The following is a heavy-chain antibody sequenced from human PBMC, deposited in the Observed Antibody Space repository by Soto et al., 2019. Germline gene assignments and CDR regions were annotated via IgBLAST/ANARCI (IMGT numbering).Heavy chain of an antibody. CDR3: VGTGSTDDY. V-gene: IGHV4-30-4*01. D-gene: IGHD1-1*01. CDR1: GASVSSGDYY. J-gene: IGHJ4*02. Sequence: QVQLQESGPGLVKPSQTLSLTCTVSGASVSSGDYYWSCIRQPHGKGLEWIGYIYSSGGSYYNPPLKGRLTISIDTSKNQFALKLNSVTVADTAIYYCVGTGSTDDYWGRGTLVTVSS. CDR2: IYSSGGS.